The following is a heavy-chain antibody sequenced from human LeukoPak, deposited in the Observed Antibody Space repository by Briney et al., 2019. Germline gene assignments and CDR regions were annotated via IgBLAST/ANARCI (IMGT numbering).Heavy chain of an antibody. D-gene: IGHD4-17*01. V-gene: IGHV3-23*01. CDR2: IRGSDGST. Sequence: GGSLRVSCAASGFPFSTYAMSWVRQAPGKGLEWVSSIRGSDGSTYYADSVKGRFAISRDNSKKTLYLQMNSLRAEDTAAYYCAKDVYGDYGGLDYWGQGTLVTVSS. CDR3: AKDVYGDYGGLDY. CDR1: GFPFSTYA. J-gene: IGHJ4*02.